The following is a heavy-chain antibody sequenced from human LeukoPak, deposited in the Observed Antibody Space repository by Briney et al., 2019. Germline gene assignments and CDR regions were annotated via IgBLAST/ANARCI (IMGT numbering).Heavy chain of an antibody. CDR2: INPSGGST. J-gene: IGHJ4*02. CDR1: GYTFTSYY. Sequence: ASVKVSCKASGYTFTSYYMHWVRQAPGQGLEWMGIINPSGGSTSYAQKFQGRVTLTRDTSIRTAYMEVSSLRSDDTAVYYCARGLQWLEAFDYWGLGTLVTVSS. CDR3: ARGLQWLEAFDY. V-gene: IGHV1-46*01. D-gene: IGHD6-19*01.